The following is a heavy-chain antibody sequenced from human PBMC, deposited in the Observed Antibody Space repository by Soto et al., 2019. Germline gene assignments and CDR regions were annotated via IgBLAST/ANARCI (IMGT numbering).Heavy chain of an antibody. CDR2: ISSSGSTI. Sequence: GGSLRLSCAASGFTFSDYYMSWIRQAPGKGLEWVSYISSSGSTIYYADSVKGRFTISRDNAKNSLYLQMNSPRAEDTAVYYCARTRRDYDYVWGSYRALVWGQGTLVTVSS. J-gene: IGHJ4*02. CDR3: ARTRRDYDYVWGSYRALV. D-gene: IGHD3-16*02. V-gene: IGHV3-11*01. CDR1: GFTFSDYY.